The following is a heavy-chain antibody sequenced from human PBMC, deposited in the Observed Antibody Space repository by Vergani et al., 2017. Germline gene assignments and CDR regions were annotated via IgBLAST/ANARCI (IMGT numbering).Heavy chain of an antibody. D-gene: IGHD6-6*01. CDR3: ARGRFEYSSS. CDR2: IYYSGST. V-gene: IGHV4-61*01. J-gene: IGHJ5*02. Sequence: QVQLQESGPGLVKPSETLSLTCTVSGGSVSSGSYYWSWIRQPPGKGLEWIGYIYYSGSTNYNPSLKSRVTISVDTSKNQFSLKLSSVTAADTAVYYCARGRFEYSSSWGQGTLVTVSS. CDR1: GGSVSSGSYY.